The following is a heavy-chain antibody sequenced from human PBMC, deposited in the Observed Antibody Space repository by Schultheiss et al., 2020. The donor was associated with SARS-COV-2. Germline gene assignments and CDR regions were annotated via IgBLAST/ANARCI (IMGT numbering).Heavy chain of an antibody. Sequence: GGSLRLSCAASGFTFSSYAMSWVRQAPGKGLEWVSAISGSGGSTYYADSVKGRFTISRDNSKNTLYLQMNSLRAEDTAVYDCAKGLAAAGEPYYYYGMDVWGQGTTVTVSS. CDR3: AKGLAAAGEPYYYYGMDV. CDR1: GFTFSSYA. CDR2: ISGSGGST. D-gene: IGHD6-13*01. V-gene: IGHV3-23*01. J-gene: IGHJ6*02.